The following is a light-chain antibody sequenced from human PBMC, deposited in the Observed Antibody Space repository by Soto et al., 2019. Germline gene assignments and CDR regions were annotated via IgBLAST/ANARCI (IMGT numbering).Light chain of an antibody. CDR2: RNN. CDR3: AAWDDSLSVGV. Sequence: QSVLTQPPSASGAPGQRVTISCSGSSSNIGSNYVYWYQQLPRTAPKLLIYRNNQRPSGVPDRFSGSKSGTSASLAISGLRSEDEDDYYCAAWDDSLSVGVFGGGTKVTVL. V-gene: IGLV1-47*01. J-gene: IGLJ3*02. CDR1: SSNIGSNY.